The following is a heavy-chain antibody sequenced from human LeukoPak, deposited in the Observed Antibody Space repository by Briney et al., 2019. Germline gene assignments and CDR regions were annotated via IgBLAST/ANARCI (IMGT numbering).Heavy chain of an antibody. CDR1: GYTFSSYW. J-gene: IGHJ4*02. Sequence: GGSLRLSCAASGYTFSSYWMHWVRQVPGKGLVWVSRINIDGSTTTYADSVKGRFTISRDNAKNTLYLQMNSLRAEDTALYYCARVGGPGWYGYWGQGTLVTVSS. CDR2: INIDGSTT. D-gene: IGHD6-19*01. CDR3: ARVGGPGWYGY. V-gene: IGHV3-74*03.